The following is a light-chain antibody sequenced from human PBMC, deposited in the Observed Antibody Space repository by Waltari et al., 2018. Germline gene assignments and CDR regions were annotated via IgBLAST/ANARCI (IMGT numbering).Light chain of an antibody. Sequence: EIVLPQSPATLSLPSGDRATLSCRAIQSVSSSLACYQQRPGQAPRLLIYDASNRATGIPARFSGSGSGTNFTLTISSLEPEDFAVYYCQQRSSWPLTFGGGTKVEVK. CDR2: DAS. V-gene: IGKV3-11*01. J-gene: IGKJ4*01. CDR3: QQRSSWPLT. CDR1: QSVSSS.